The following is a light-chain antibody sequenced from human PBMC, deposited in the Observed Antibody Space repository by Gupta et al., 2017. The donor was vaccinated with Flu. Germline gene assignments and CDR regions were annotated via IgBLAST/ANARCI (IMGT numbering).Light chain of an antibody. CDR3: SSYTSSNTLQVI. CDR1: ISDVGDYKY. V-gene: IGLV2-14*03. Sequence: QSALTQPASVSGSPGQSMTISCTGTISDVGDYKYVSWYQQHPGKAPKLMIYDVSYRPSGVSNRFSGSKSGNTASLTISGLQAEDEADYYCSSYTSSNTLQVIFGGGTRLTVL. CDR2: DVS. J-gene: IGLJ2*01.